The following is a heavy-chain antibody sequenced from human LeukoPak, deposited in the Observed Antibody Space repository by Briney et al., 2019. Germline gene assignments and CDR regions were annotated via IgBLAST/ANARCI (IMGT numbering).Heavy chain of an antibody. J-gene: IGHJ4*02. Sequence: GGSLRLSCAASGFTFSSYTMNWVRQAPGKGLEWVSLISSSSSYVFYADSVRGRFTISKDNAKNSLYLQMNSLRAEDTAVYYCVRAKKAIVAVVAASFDYWGQGTLLTVSS. CDR3: VRAKKAIVAVVAASFDY. V-gene: IGHV3-21*01. D-gene: IGHD2-15*01. CDR1: GFTFSSYT. CDR2: ISSSSSYV.